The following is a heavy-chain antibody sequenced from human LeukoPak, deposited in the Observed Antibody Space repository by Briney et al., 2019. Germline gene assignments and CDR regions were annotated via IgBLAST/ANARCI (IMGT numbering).Heavy chain of an antibody. J-gene: IGHJ4*02. D-gene: IGHD5-12*01. CDR3: ARVEARSSDDSGYPF. V-gene: IGHV1-2*02. CDR2: INPNNGGT. Sequence: GASVKVSCKASGYSFTSFYVHWVRQAPGQGPEWMGWINPNNGGTNYARQFQGRVTLTRDTSINTAYMDLTRLTSDGTAVYYCARVEARSSDDSGYPFWGQGTLVTVSS. CDR1: GYSFTSFY.